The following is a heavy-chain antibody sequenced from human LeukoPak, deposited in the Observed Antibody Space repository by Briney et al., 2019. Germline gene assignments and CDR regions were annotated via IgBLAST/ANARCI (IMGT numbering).Heavy chain of an antibody. V-gene: IGHV3-73*01. CDR1: GFTFSGSA. CDR3: TSRRDGYKNDYYYYMDV. J-gene: IGHJ6*03. D-gene: IGHD5-24*01. Sequence: GGSLRLSCAASGFTFSGSAMHWVRQASGKGLEWVGRIRCKANSYATAYAASVKGRFTISRDDSTNTAYLQMSSLNTEDTAVYYCTSRRDGYKNDYYYYMDVWGKGTTVTVSS. CDR2: IRCKANSYAT.